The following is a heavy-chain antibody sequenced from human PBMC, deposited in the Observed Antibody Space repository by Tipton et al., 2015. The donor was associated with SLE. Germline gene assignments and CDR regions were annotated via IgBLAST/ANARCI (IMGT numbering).Heavy chain of an antibody. Sequence: SLRLSCAASGFIAGDYWMQWVRQVPGKGLEWVSRINGDGVDTTYADSVKGRFTISRDNARNMVYLEMTSLRVEDTAVYFCARDPNAYYSPLQPWGQGTLVTVSS. D-gene: IGHD2-21*01. CDR2: INGDGVDT. CDR3: ARDPNAYYSPLQP. J-gene: IGHJ5*02. CDR1: GFIAGDYW. V-gene: IGHV3-74*01.